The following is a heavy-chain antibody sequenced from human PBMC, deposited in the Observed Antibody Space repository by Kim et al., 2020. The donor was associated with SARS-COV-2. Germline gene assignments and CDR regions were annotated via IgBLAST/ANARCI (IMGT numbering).Heavy chain of an antibody. CDR3: ARVGDYYGSGTQWFDP. CDR2: IYYSGST. CDR1: GGSISSGGYY. V-gene: IGHV4-31*03. D-gene: IGHD3-10*01. Sequence: SETLSLTCTVSGGSISSGGYYWSWIRQHPGKGLEWIGYIYYSGSTYYNPSLKSRVTISVDTSKNQFSLKLSSVTAADTAVYYCARVGDYYGSGTQWFDPWGQGTLVTVSS. J-gene: IGHJ5*02.